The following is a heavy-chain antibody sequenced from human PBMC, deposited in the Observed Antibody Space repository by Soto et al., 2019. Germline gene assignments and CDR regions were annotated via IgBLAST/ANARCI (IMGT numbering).Heavy chain of an antibody. J-gene: IGHJ3*02. CDR1: GFTFSTYA. D-gene: IGHD2-8*01. CDR2: ISGSGAEI. V-gene: IGHV3-23*01. CDR3: AHPRGYGVFDAYDI. Sequence: VGSLRLSCAASGFTFSTYAMSWVRQAPGKGLEWVSAISGSGAEIFYTDSVRGRFAISRDNSIDTLFLQMSHLKTEDTAVYYCAHPRGYGVFDAYDIWGQGTMVTVSS.